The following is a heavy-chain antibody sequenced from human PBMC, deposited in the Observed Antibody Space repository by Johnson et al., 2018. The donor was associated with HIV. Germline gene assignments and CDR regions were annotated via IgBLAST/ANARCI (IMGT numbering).Heavy chain of an antibody. CDR1: GFTFSSYA. CDR2: ISYDGSNK. D-gene: IGHD3-10*01. Sequence: QVQLVESGGGVVQPGRSLRLSCAASGFTFSSYAMHWVRQAPGKGLEWVAVISYDGSNKYYADSVKGRFTISRDNSKTTLYLQMNSLRAEDTAVYYCARDQVGILWDAFDIWGQGTMVTVSS. V-gene: IGHV3-30*14. CDR3: ARDQVGILWDAFDI. J-gene: IGHJ3*02.